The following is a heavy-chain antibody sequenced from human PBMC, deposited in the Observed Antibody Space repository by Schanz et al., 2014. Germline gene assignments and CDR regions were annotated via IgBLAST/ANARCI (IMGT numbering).Heavy chain of an antibody. D-gene: IGHD3-3*01. Sequence: EVQLVESGGGLVQPGGSLRLSCAASGFTFSTYCMSWVRQAPGKGLEWVANIKQDESERSYVDSVKGRFTISRDNAKNSLYLQMNSLRAEDTAVYYCARDEGGYYPFDYWGQGTLVTVSS. V-gene: IGHV3-7*01. CDR2: IKQDESER. CDR3: ARDEGGYYPFDY. J-gene: IGHJ4*02. CDR1: GFTFSTYC.